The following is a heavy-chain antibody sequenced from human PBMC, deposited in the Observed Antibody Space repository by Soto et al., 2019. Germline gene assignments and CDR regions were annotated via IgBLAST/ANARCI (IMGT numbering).Heavy chain of an antibody. CDR3: ARGMPTVTTFDY. V-gene: IGHV4-39*02. D-gene: IGHD4-4*01. Sequence: PSETLSLTCTVSGGSISSSSYYWGWIRQPPGKGLEWIGSIYYNGKTYYNPSLKSRVTISVDTSKNQFSLKLTSVTAADTTVYYCARGMPTVTTFDYWGQGTLVTVSS. J-gene: IGHJ4*02. CDR1: GGSISSSSYY. CDR2: IYYNGKT.